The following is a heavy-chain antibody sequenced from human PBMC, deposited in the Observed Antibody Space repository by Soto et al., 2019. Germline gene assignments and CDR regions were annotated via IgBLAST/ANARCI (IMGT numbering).Heavy chain of an antibody. D-gene: IGHD3-16*02. J-gene: IGHJ5*02. Sequence: QVQLHESGPGLVRPSETLSVTCSVSGASVRSYYWSWIRQPPGKGLEWIGYVYYSGTTNYNPSLKCRVTISVDTSKNQVSLKLTSVTAADTAVYYCARIGGVVVYQSGGSWFDPWGQGTLVTVSS. V-gene: IGHV4-59*02. CDR3: ARIGGVVVYQSGGSWFDP. CDR2: VYYSGTT. CDR1: GASVRSYY.